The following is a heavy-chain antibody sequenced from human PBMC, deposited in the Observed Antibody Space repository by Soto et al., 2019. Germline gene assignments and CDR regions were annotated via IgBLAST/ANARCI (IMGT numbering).Heavy chain of an antibody. Sequence: QVQLQESGPGLVKPSQTLSLTCTVSGGSISSGGYYWSWIRQHPGKGLEWIGYIYYSGSTYYNPSLTSRVTISVDTSKNQFSLKLSSVTAADTAVYYCARVSGGHYYDSSGDFDLWGRGTLVTVSS. J-gene: IGHJ2*01. CDR3: ARVSGGHYYDSSGDFDL. V-gene: IGHV4-31*03. D-gene: IGHD3-22*01. CDR2: IYYSGST. CDR1: GGSISSGGYY.